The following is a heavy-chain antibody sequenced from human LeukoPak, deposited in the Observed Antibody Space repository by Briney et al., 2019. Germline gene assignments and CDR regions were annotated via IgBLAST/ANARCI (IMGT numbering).Heavy chain of an antibody. CDR1: GYTFTSYG. V-gene: IGHV1-18*01. J-gene: IGHJ4*02. D-gene: IGHD5-24*01. CDR3: ARAASRDGYNDY. Sequence: ASVKVSCKASGYTFTSYGISWVRQAPGQGLEWMGWISAYNGNTNYAQKLQGRVTMTSDTSTSTAYMELRSLRSDDTAVYYCARAASRDGYNDYWGQGTLVTVSS. CDR2: ISAYNGNT.